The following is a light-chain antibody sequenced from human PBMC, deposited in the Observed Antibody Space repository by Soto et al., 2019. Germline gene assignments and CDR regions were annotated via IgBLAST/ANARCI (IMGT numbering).Light chain of an antibody. CDR1: QSVSNY. CDR2: FAS. V-gene: IGKV3-11*01. J-gene: IGKJ4*01. CDR3: HQRADWPLLS. Sequence: EVVLTQSPATLSLSLGERATLSCRASQSVSNYLAWSQQKPGQAPRLLIFFASKRATGVPARFSGSGSGTDFTLTISSLEPEDFATYFCHQRADWPLLSFGGGTKVEL.